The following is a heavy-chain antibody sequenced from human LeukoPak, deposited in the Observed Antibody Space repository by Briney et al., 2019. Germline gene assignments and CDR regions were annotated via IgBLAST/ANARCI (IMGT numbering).Heavy chain of an antibody. D-gene: IGHD3-22*01. V-gene: IGHV3-30*04. J-gene: IGHJ4*02. CDR2: ISYDGSNK. CDR1: GFTFSSYA. CDR3: AKESLYYYDSSGYSAYFDY. Sequence: GGSLRLSCAASGFTFSSYAMHWVRQAPGKGLEWVAVISYDGSNKYYADSVKGRFTISRDNSKNTLYLQMNSLRAEDTAVYYCAKESLYYYDSSGYSAYFDYWSQGTLVTVSS.